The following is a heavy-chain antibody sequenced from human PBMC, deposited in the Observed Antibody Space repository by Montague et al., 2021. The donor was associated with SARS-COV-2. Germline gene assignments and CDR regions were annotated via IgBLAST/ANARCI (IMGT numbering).Heavy chain of an antibody. J-gene: IGHJ4*02. CDR1: GGSISSSSYY. V-gene: IGHV4-39*01. Sequence: SETLSLTCTVSGGSISSSSYYWGWIRQPPGKGLEWIGSIYYSGSTYYNPSLKSRVTISVDTSKNQFSLKLSSVTAADTAVYYYARPPGGLLWFGEFDYWGQGTLVTVSS. D-gene: IGHD3-10*01. CDR2: IYYSGST. CDR3: ARPPGGLLWFGEFDY.